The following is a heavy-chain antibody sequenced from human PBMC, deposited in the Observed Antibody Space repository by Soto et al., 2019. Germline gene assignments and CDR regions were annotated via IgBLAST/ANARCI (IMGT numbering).Heavy chain of an antibody. CDR3: ARHDSGTMSVTPY. J-gene: IGHJ4*02. Sequence: QLQLQESGPGLVKPSETLSLTCTVSGGSISSSSYYWGWIRQPPGKCLEWIGSIYYSGLTYYNTSLKSRVTISVDTSKKQFSMKLSSVTAADTAVYYCARHDSGTMSVTPYWGQGTLVTVSS. CDR1: GGSISSSSYY. D-gene: IGHD3-10*02. CDR2: IYYSGLT. V-gene: IGHV4-39*01.